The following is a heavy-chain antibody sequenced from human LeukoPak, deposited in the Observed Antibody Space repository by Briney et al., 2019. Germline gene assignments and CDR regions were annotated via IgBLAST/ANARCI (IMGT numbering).Heavy chain of an antibody. D-gene: IGHD3-10*01. V-gene: IGHV3-23*01. Sequence: GGSLRLSCAASGFTFSSYAMSWVRQAPGKGLEWVSAISGSGGSTYYADSVKGRFTISRDNSKNTLYLQMNSLRAEDTAVYYCAKIGVLLFGELFPSGGYYFDYWGQGTLVTVSS. J-gene: IGHJ4*02. CDR3: AKIGVLLFGELFPSGGYYFDY. CDR1: GFTFSSYA. CDR2: ISGSGGST.